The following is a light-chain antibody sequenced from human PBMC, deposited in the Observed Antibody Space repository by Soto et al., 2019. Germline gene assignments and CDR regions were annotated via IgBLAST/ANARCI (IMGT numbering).Light chain of an antibody. CDR2: DVS. Sequence: HSVLNQPSSVSGSPVQSLTISCTGTSSDVGGYNSVSWYQQYPGKAPKLMIHDVSNRPSGVSNRFSGSKSGNTASLTISGFQSEDEADYYCSSYTSSSSYVVGSGTEVTVL. CDR1: SSDVGGYNS. J-gene: IGLJ1*01. V-gene: IGLV2-14*01. CDR3: SSYTSSSSYV.